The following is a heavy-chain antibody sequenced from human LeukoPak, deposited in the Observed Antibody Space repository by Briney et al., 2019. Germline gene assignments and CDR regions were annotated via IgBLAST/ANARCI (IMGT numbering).Heavy chain of an antibody. J-gene: IGHJ4*02. D-gene: IGHD6-19*01. CDR3: ARDLRRDTSGWNSQAVLDY. CDR2: ISAYNSNT. Sequence: ASVKVSCKTSGYIFTNHGISWVRQAPGQGLEWMGWISAYNSNTNYAQKKLQGRVTMTTDTSTSTAYMELRSLRSDDTAVYYCARDLRRDTSGWNSQAVLDYWGQGTLVTVSS. V-gene: IGHV1-18*01. CDR1: GYIFTNHG.